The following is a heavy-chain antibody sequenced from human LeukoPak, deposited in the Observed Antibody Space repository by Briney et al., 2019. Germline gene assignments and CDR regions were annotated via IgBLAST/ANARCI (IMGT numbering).Heavy chain of an antibody. V-gene: IGHV3-30*04. CDR2: ISHDGSNQ. Sequence: GGSLRLSCAASGFTFSSYAMHWVRQAPGKGLEWVTVISHDGSNQFYAASVRGRFTISRDNSKNTVYLQMNSLRAEDTAVYYCAKAHMTLLRGPFDFWGQGTLVTVSS. D-gene: IGHD3-10*01. J-gene: IGHJ4*02. CDR3: AKAHMTLLRGPFDF. CDR1: GFTFSSYA.